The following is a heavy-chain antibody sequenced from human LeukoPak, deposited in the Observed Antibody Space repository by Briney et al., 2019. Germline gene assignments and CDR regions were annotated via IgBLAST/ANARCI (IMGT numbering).Heavy chain of an antibody. CDR3: AAGGDYYYHMDV. Sequence: PGGSLILSCEDSGFTFSSYSMNWVRQAPGKGLEWVSSISSSSSYIYYADSVKGRFTISRDNAKNSVYLQMNSLRAEDTAVYHCAAGGDYYYHMDVWGKGTTVTVSS. CDR2: ISSSSSYI. V-gene: IGHV3-21*01. CDR1: GFTFSSYS. D-gene: IGHD3-10*01. J-gene: IGHJ6*03.